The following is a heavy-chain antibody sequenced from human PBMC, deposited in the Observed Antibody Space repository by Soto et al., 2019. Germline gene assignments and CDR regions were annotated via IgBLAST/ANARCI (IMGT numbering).Heavy chain of an antibody. CDR3: ARDEAYSNYAWYYGMDV. CDR1: GGTFSSYA. CDR2: IIPIFGTA. D-gene: IGHD4-4*01. J-gene: IGHJ6*02. Sequence: ASVKVSCKASGGTFSSYAISWVRQAPGQGLEWMGGIIPIFGTANYAQKFQGRVTITADESTSTAYMELSSLRSEDTAVYYCARDEAYSNYAWYYGMDVWGQGTTVTVSS. V-gene: IGHV1-69*13.